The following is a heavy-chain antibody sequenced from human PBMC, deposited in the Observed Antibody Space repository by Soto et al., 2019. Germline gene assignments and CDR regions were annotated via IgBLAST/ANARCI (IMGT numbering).Heavy chain of an antibody. V-gene: IGHV1-46*01. CDR2: INPSGGST. J-gene: IGHJ4*02. CDR1: GYTFTGYY. CDR3: ARVYCSGGSCYGIDY. Sequence: GASVKVSCKASGYTFTGYYIHWVRQAPGQGLEWMGIINPSGGSTSYAQKFQGRVTMTRDTSTSTVYMELSSLRSEDTAVYYCARVYCSGGSCYGIDYWGQGTLVTVSS. D-gene: IGHD2-15*01.